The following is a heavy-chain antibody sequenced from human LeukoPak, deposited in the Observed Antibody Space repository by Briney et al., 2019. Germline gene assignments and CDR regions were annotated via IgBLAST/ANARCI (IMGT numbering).Heavy chain of an antibody. D-gene: IGHD4-17*01. CDR3: VKIRNGDYDY. V-gene: IGHV3-53*05. Sequence: PGGSLRLSCAVSGFTVSDSYMSWVRQAPGKGLEWVSVIYSGGNTYYADSVKGRFTISRDNSKNTLDLQMSSLRAEDTAVYYCVKIRNGDYDYWGQGTLVTVSS. CDR1: GFTVSDSY. CDR2: IYSGGNT. J-gene: IGHJ4*02.